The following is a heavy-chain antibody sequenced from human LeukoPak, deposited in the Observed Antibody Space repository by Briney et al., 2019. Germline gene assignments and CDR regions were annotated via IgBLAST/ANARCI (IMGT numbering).Heavy chain of an antibody. Sequence: GGSLRLSCAASGFPFSSFAMSWVRQAPGKGLEWVSTISGGGDNTYFADSVKGRFTISRDNSKNTLFLQMVSLRAEDTAVYYCAKFEGALLGNYYMDVWGKGATVTVSS. V-gene: IGHV3-23*01. CDR2: ISGGGDNT. CDR1: GFPFSSFA. CDR3: AKFEGALLGNYYMDV. J-gene: IGHJ6*03.